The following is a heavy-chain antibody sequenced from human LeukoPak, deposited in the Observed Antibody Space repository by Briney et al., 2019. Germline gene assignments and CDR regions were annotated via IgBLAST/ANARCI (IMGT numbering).Heavy chain of an antibody. CDR2: IYYSGST. D-gene: IGHD3-22*01. CDR3: ARGGVNYYEGSGNYFDY. CDR1: GGSVSSGSYY. V-gene: IGHV4-61*01. Sequence: SETLSLTCTVSGGSVSSGSYYWNWIRQPPGKGLEWIGYIYYSGSTNYNPSLKSRVTMSVDTSKNQFSLKLSSVTAADTAVYYCARGGVNYYEGSGNYFDYWGQGTLVTVSS. J-gene: IGHJ4*02.